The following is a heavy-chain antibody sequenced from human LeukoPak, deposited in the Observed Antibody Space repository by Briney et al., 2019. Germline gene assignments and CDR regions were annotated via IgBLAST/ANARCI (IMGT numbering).Heavy chain of an antibody. Sequence: GGSLRLSCAASGFTFSSYSMNWVRQAPGKGLEWVSSISSSSSYIYYADSMKGRFTISRDNAKKSLYLQMNSLRAEDTAVYYCARGDPDISFGVAGEAFDVWGQGTMVTVSS. J-gene: IGHJ3*01. D-gene: IGHD3-3*01. CDR3: ARGDPDISFGVAGEAFDV. CDR2: ISSSSSYI. V-gene: IGHV3-21*01. CDR1: GFTFSSYS.